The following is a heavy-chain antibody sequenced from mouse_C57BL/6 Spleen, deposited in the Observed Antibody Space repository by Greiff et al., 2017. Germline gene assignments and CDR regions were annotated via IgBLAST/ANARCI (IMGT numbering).Heavy chain of an antibody. CDR2: ISSGSSTI. CDR3: ARTIYYDYDEEAWFAY. CDR1: GFTFSDYG. J-gene: IGHJ3*01. Sequence: DVMLVESGGGLVKPGGSLTLSCAASGFTFSDYGMHWVRQAPEKGLEWVAYISSGSSTIYYADTVKGRFTISRDHAKNTLFLQMTSLRSEDTAMYYCARTIYYDYDEEAWFAYWGQGTLVTVSA. V-gene: IGHV5-17*01. D-gene: IGHD2-4*01.